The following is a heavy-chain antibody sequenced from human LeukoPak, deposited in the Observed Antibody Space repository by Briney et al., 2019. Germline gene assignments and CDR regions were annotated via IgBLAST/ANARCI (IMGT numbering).Heavy chain of an antibody. V-gene: IGHV4-34*01. Sequence: SETLSLTCAVYGGSFSGYYWSWIRQPPGKGLEWIGEINHSGSTNYNPSLKSRVTISVDTSKNQFSLKLSSVTAADTAVYYCARERRGYCSSTSCPQWSTSWLDYYYYMDVWGKGTTVTVSS. CDR3: ARERRGYCSSTSCPQWSTSWLDYYYYMDV. D-gene: IGHD2-2*01. CDR1: GGSFSGYY. J-gene: IGHJ6*03. CDR2: INHSGST.